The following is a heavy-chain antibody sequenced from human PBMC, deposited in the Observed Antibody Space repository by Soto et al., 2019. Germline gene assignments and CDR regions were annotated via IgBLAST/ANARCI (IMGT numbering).Heavy chain of an antibody. V-gene: IGHV4-61*01. CDR1: GGSVSSGSYY. J-gene: IGHJ5*01. D-gene: IGHD4-17*01. Sequence: LETLSLTCTVSGGSVSSGSYYWSWIRQPPGKGLEWIGYIYYSGSTNYNPSLKSRVTISVDTSKNQFSLKLSSVTAADTAVYYCARDRTTVVTDSWGQGTMVTVSS. CDR3: ARDRTTVVTDS. CDR2: IYYSGST.